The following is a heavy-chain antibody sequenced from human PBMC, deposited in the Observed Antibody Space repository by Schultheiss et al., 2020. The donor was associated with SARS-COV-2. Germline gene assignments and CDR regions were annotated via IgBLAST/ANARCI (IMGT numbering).Heavy chain of an antibody. CDR1: GGSVNSGSYY. V-gene: IGHV4-61*01. D-gene: IGHD3-16*01. CDR3: AREGGEGRYMAWFDP. Sequence: SETLSLTCTVSGGSVNSGSYYWSWIRQPPGKGLEWIGYIYHSGSTKYNPSLKSRVTISVDTSKNQFSLKLSSVTAADTAVYYCAREGGEGRYMAWFDPWGQGTLVTVSS. CDR2: IYHSGST. J-gene: IGHJ5*02.